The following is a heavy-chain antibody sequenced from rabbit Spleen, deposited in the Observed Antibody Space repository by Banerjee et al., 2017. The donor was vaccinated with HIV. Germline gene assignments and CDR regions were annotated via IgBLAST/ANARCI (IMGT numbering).Heavy chain of an antibody. V-gene: IGHV1S45*01. CDR1: GVSFNDKDV. J-gene: IGHJ4*01. CDR3: ARESIYGGAGGDASFNL. CDR2: INMVTGKS. D-gene: IGHD4-2*01. Sequence: QEQLEESGGGLVKPEGSLTLTCKASGVSFNDKDVMCWVRQAPGKGLEWITCINMVTGKSVYASWAKGRFTISKTSSTTVTLQMTSLTAADTATYFCARESIYGGAGGDASFNLWGQGTLVTVS.